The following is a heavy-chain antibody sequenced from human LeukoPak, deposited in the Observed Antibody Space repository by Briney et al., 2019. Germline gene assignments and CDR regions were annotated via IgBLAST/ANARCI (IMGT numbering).Heavy chain of an antibody. CDR3: ARGCCGGVSVDYYDSSGYPSGDAFDI. J-gene: IGHJ3*02. Sequence: ASVKVSCKASGYTFTGYYMHWVRLAPGQGLEWMGRINPNSGGTNYAQKFQGRVTMTRDTSISTAYMELSRLRSDDTAVYYCARGCCGGVSVDYYDSSGYPSGDAFDIWGQGTMVTVSS. CDR2: INPNSGGT. CDR1: GYTFTGYY. D-gene: IGHD3-22*01. V-gene: IGHV1-2*06.